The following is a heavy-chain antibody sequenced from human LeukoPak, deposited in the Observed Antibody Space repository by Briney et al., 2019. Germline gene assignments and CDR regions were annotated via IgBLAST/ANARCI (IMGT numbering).Heavy chain of an antibody. V-gene: IGHV5-51*01. Sequence: GESLKISCKGSGYSFATYWIGWVRQMPGKGLEWMGIIYPADSDTRYSPSFRGQVTISADKSISTACLQWSSLKASDTAMYYCARHLGLFNYYYMDVWGKGTTVTVSS. J-gene: IGHJ6*03. CDR3: ARHLGLFNYYYMDV. CDR1: GYSFATYW. D-gene: IGHD2-21*01. CDR2: IYPADSDT.